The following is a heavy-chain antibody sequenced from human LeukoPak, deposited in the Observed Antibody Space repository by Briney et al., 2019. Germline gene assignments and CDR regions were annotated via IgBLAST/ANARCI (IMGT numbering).Heavy chain of an antibody. V-gene: IGHV1-8*03. Sequence: ASVKVSCKASGYTFTSYDINWVRQATGQGLEWMGWMNPNSGNTGYAQKFQGRVTITRNTSISTAYMELSSLRSEDTAVYYCARGAYCSSTSCYGPKDFDLWGRGTLVTVSS. CDR3: ARGAYCSSTSCYGPKDFDL. J-gene: IGHJ2*01. CDR2: MNPNSGNT. D-gene: IGHD2-2*01. CDR1: GYTFTSYD.